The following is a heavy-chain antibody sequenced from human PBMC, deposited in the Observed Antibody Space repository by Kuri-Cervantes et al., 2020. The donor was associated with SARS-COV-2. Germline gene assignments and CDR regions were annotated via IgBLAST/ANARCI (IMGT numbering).Heavy chain of an antibody. CDR1: GFTFSNYN. D-gene: IGHD1-1*01. V-gene: IGHV3-21*01. J-gene: IGHJ6*02. CDR2: ISGRSSYI. Sequence: GGFLRLSCAASGFTFSNYNMNWVRQAPGKGLEWFSSISGRSSYIYYADSVKGRFTFSRDNAKNSLYLQMNSLRAEDTAVYYCARDKVQLKRPRYDYYYYDMDVWGQGTTVTVSS. CDR3: ARDKVQLKRPRYDYYYYDMDV.